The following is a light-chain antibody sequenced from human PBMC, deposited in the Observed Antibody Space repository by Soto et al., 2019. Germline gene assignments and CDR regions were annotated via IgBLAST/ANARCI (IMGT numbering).Light chain of an antibody. CDR3: SSYTTSNTCV. J-gene: IGLJ3*02. CDR2: EVN. V-gene: IGLV2-14*01. CDR1: SSDIGTYNY. Sequence: QSALTQPASVSASPGQSITISCTGTSSDIGTYNYVSWYQQHPGKAPKLMIFEVNNRPSWVSNRFSGSKSGNTASLTVSGHQYEVEADYFCSSYTTSNTCVFGGGTKLTVL.